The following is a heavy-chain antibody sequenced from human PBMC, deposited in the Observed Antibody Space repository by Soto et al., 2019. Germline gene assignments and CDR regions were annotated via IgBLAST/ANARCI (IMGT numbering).Heavy chain of an antibody. V-gene: IGHV3-23*01. CDR3: ASFPSSTTILPFDH. D-gene: IGHD2-2*01. J-gene: IGHJ4*02. Sequence: PGGSLRLSCAASGFTFSSYAMSWVRQAPGKGLEWVSSLSGSGGGTYYADSVKGRFTFSRDNSKNTLYLQMSSLRAEDTALYYRASFPSSTTILPFDHCGQGTLVTVSS. CDR1: GFTFSSYA. CDR2: LSGSGGGT.